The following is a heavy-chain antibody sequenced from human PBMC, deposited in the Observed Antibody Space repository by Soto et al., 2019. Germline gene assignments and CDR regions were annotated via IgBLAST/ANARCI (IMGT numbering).Heavy chain of an antibody. J-gene: IGHJ4*02. CDR3: ARHADYGDYAWFDY. Sequence: GESLKISCNGSGYIFTSYWIGWVRHMPGKSLEWMGIIYPGDSDTRYSPPFQGQVTISADKAISTAYLQWSSLKASDTAMYYCARHADYGDYAWFDYWGQGTLVTVSS. CDR2: IYPGDSDT. CDR1: GYIFTSYW. V-gene: IGHV5-51*01. D-gene: IGHD4-17*01.